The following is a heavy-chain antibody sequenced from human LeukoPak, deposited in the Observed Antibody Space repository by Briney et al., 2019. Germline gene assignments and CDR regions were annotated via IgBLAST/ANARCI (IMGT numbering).Heavy chain of an antibody. V-gene: IGHV1-2*02. CDR1: GYTFTGYY. J-gene: IGHJ5*02. Sequence: ASVKVSCKASGYTFTGYYMHWVRQAPGQGLEWMGWINPNSGGTNYAQKFQDRVTMTRDTSISTAYMELSRLRSDDTAVYYCARDPSGGSIAAADNWFDPWGQGTLVTVSS. CDR2: INPNSGGT. CDR3: ARDPSGGSIAAADNWFDP. D-gene: IGHD6-6*01.